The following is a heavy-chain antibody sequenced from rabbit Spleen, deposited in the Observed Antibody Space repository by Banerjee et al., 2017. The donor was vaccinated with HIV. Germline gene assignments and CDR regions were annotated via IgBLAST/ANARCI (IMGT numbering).Heavy chain of an antibody. CDR1: GFSFNSGYD. D-gene: IGHD8-1*01. Sequence: QQLEESGGGLVKPGASLTLTCKASGFSFNSGYDMCWVRQAPGKELEWIACIYTGDDGTFYASWAKGRFTISKTSSTTVTLQVTSLTAADTATYFCARDAGTSFSSYGMDLWGPGTLVTVS. J-gene: IGHJ6*01. V-gene: IGHV1S40*01. CDR2: IYTGDDGT. CDR3: ARDAGTSFSSYGMDL.